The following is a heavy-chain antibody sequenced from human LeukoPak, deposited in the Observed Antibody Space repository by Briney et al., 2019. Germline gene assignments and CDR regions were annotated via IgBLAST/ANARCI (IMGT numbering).Heavy chain of an antibody. CDR3: ASNGFYYYGMDV. V-gene: IGHV3-21*01. CDR1: GFTFSSYS. CDR2: ISSSSSYI. J-gene: IGHJ6*04. D-gene: IGHD6-25*01. Sequence: GGSLRLSCAASGFTFSSYSMNWVRQAPGKGLEWVSSISSSSSYIYYADSVKGRFTISRDNAKNSLYLQMNSLRAEDTAVYYCASNGFYYYGMDVWGKGTTVTVSS.